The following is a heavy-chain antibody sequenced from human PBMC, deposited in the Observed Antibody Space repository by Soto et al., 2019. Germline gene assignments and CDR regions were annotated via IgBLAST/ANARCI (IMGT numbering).Heavy chain of an antibody. V-gene: IGHV4-31*11. CDR1: GGSITSGGSY. CDR2: VYYGWSA. D-gene: IGHD1-26*01. J-gene: IGHJ6*03. Sequence: QVQLRESGPGLVKPSETLSLTCAVSGGSITSGGSYWSWVRQHPGKGLEWIGHVYYGWSAYYNPSLKSRVAISVDTSKNHFSLRVNYVTAADTAVYYCAKSLPGGTIYYMDVWGEGTTITVSS. CDR3: AKSLPGGTIYYMDV.